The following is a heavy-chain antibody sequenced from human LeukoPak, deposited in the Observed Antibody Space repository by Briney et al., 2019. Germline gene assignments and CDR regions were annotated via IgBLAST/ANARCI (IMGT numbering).Heavy chain of an antibody. D-gene: IGHD6-25*01. CDR2: IRYDGSNK. Sequence: PGGSLRLSCAASGFTFSSYGMHWVRQAPGKGLEWVAFIRYDGSNKYYADSVKGRFTISRDNSKNTLYLQMNSLRAEDTAVYYCAKASGPNSAAFDYWGQGTLVTVSS. CDR3: AKASGPNSAAFDY. CDR1: GFTFSSYG. V-gene: IGHV3-30*02. J-gene: IGHJ4*02.